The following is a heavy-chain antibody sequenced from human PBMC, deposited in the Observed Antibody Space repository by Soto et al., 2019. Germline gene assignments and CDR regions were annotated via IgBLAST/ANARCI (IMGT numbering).Heavy chain of an antibody. CDR1: GGSISSSSYY. D-gene: IGHD1-26*01. CDR3: ARQPPRSGSLNWFDP. V-gene: IGHV4-39*01. CDR2: IYYSGST. J-gene: IGHJ5*02. Sequence: SETLSLTSTVSGGSISSSSYYWGWIRQPPGKGLEWIGSIYYSGSTYYNPSLKSRVTISVDTSKNQFSLKLSSVTAADTAVYYCARQPPRSGSLNWFDPWGQGTLVTVSS.